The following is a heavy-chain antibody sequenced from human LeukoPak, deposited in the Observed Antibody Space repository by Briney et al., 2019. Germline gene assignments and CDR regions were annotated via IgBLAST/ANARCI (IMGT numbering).Heavy chain of an antibody. CDR3: AKAVRYQLLYYYYMDV. Sequence: PGGSLRLSCAASGFTFGSYAMSWVRQAPGKGLEWVSAISGSGGSTYYADSVKGRFTISRDNSKNTLYLQMNSLRAEDTAVYYCAKAVRYQLLYYYYMDVWGKGTTVTVSS. V-gene: IGHV3-23*01. J-gene: IGHJ6*03. CDR2: ISGSGGST. CDR1: GFTFGSYA. D-gene: IGHD2-2*01.